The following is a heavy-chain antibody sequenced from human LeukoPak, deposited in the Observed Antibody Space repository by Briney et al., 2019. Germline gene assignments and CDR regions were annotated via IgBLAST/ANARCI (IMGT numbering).Heavy chain of an antibody. V-gene: IGHV3-15*01. CDR3: TTDPIVVVPAAANWFDP. D-gene: IGHD2-2*01. Sequence: GGSLRLSCAASGFTFSNAWMSWVRQAPGEGLEWVGRIKSKTDGGTTDYAAPVKGRFTISRDDSKNTLYLQMNSLKTEDTAVYYCTTDPIVVVPAAANWFDPWGQGTLVTVSS. CDR1: GFTFSNAW. CDR2: IKSKTDGGTT. J-gene: IGHJ5*02.